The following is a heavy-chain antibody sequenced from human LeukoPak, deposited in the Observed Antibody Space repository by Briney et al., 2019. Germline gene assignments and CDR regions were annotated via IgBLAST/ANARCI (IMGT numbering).Heavy chain of an antibody. J-gene: IGHJ4*02. CDR1: GFTFSSYW. CDR2: ISSSSSYI. CDR3: ARDPLYCGGDCYYPYYFDY. V-gene: IGHV3-21*01. Sequence: GGSLRLSCAASGFTFSSYWMIWVRQAPGKGLEWVSSISSSSSYIYYADSVKGRFTISRDNAKNSLYLQMNSLRAEDTAVYYCARDPLYCGGDCYYPYYFDYWGQGTLVTVSS. D-gene: IGHD2-21*02.